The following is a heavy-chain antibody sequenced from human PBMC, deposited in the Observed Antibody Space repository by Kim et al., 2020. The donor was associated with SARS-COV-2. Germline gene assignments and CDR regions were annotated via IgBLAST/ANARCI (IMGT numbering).Heavy chain of an antibody. J-gene: IGHJ5*02. CDR2: SNHLGGT. CDR1: GGSLSGSY. Sequence: SETLSLTCAVHGGSLSGSYWSWIRQPPGKGLEWIGESNHLGGTNYNPSLKSRVTISVDTSKNQFSLRLSSVTAADTAVYYCARLGGNTQMGYNWFDPWGQGTRVTAPS. CDR3: ARLGGNTQMGYNWFDP. V-gene: IGHV4-34*01. D-gene: IGHD1-26*01.